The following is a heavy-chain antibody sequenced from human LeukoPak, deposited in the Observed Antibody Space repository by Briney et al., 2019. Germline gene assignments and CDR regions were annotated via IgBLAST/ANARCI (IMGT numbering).Heavy chain of an antibody. D-gene: IGHD5-18*01. CDR2: TYYRSKWYS. CDR3: ARGGQGDGYSADEAFDI. Sequence: SQTLSLTCAISRDSVSSNSSWNWIRQSPSRGLEWLGRTYYRSKWYSDYVVSVKSRLNINPDTSKNQFSLQLNSVTPEDTAVYYCARGGQGDGYSADEAFDIWGQGTMVTVS. J-gene: IGHJ3*02. V-gene: IGHV6-1*01. CDR1: RDSVSSNSS.